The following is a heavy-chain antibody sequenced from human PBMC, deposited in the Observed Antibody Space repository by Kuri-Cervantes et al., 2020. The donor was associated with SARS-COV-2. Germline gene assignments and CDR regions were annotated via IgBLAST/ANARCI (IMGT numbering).Heavy chain of an antibody. CDR2: IHPSGST. V-gene: IGHV4-4*07. CDR1: GDSFSDSY. J-gene: IGHJ4*02. Sequence: GSLRLSCVVSGDSFSDSYWSWIRQPAGEGLEWIGRIHPSGSTNYNSSLESRVTMSIDTSKKQFSLNLSAVTAADTAVYYCAKDRYFDGRGGYYELGYWGQGVLVTVSS. D-gene: IGHD3-22*01. CDR3: AKDRYFDGRGGYYELGY.